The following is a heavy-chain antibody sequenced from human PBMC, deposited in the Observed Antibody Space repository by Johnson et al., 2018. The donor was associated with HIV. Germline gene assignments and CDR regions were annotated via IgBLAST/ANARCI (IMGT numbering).Heavy chain of an antibody. CDR3: AKSNQANIVRESGPYGAFDI. V-gene: IGHV3-30*18. CDR1: GFTFSSYG. D-gene: IGHD3-10*01. J-gene: IGHJ3*02. CDR2: ISYDGSNK. Sequence: QMQLVESGGGVVQPGRSLRLSCAASGFTFSSYGIHWVRQVPGKGLEWVAVISYDGSNKYYADSVKGRFTVSRDNSQNTLYLEMNDLRAEDTALYYCAKSNQANIVRESGPYGAFDIWGLGTMVTVSS.